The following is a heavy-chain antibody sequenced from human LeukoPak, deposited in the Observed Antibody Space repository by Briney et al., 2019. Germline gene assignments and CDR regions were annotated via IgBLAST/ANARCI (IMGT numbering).Heavy chain of an antibody. CDR3: ARDVWGSYRPTPDGY. J-gene: IGHJ4*02. CDR1: GFTFSSYE. CDR2: ISSSGSTI. D-gene: IGHD3-16*02. V-gene: IGHV3-48*03. Sequence: GGSLRLSCAASGFTFSSYEMNWVRQAPGKGLEWVSYISSSGSTIYYADSVKGRFTISRDNAKNSLYLQMNSLRAEDTAVYYCARDVWGSYRPTPDGYWGQGTLVTVSS.